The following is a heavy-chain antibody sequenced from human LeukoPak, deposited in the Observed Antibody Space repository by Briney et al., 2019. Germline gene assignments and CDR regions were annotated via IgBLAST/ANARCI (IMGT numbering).Heavy chain of an antibody. CDR3: ARDTYLYRGGSDY. Sequence: PSETLSLTCTVSGGSIIIDNYYWPWIRQPPGKGLLWIGSMSYAGHTYYNPSLQSRVTISVDTSKNQFSLNLASVTAADTAIYYCARDTYLYRGGSDYWGLGTLVTVSS. CDR2: MSYAGHT. CDR1: GGSIIIDNYY. J-gene: IGHJ4*02. V-gene: IGHV4-39*02. D-gene: IGHD3-16*01.